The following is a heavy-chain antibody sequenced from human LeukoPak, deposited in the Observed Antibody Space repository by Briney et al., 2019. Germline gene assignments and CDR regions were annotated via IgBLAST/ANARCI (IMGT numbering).Heavy chain of an antibody. J-gene: IGHJ4*02. CDR3: AHRGWLAYFDY. CDR1: GISLSTSGVG. Sequence: SGPTLVKPTQTLTLTCTFSGISLSTSGVGVGWIRQPPGKALEWLALIYWDDDKRYSPSLKSRLTITKDTSKYQVVLTMTNMDPVDTATYYCAHRGWLAYFDYWGQGTLVTVSS. D-gene: IGHD5-24*01. CDR2: IYWDDDK. V-gene: IGHV2-5*02.